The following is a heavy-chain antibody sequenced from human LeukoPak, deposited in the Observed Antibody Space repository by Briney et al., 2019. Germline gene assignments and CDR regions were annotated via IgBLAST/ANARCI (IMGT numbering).Heavy chain of an antibody. CDR2: ISGSGGST. Sequence: GGSLRLSCAASGFTFSNYAMSWVRQAPGKGLEWVSAISGSGGSTCYADSVKGRFTISRDNTNNILYLQMNSLRAEDTAVYHLAKMALTMIVVPYYMDVWGKGTTVTVSS. J-gene: IGHJ6*03. CDR1: GFTFSNYA. CDR3: AKMALTMIVVPYYMDV. D-gene: IGHD3-22*01. V-gene: IGHV3-23*01.